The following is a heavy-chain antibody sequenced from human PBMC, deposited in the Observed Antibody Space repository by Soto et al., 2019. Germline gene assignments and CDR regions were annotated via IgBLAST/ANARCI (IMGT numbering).Heavy chain of an antibody. CDR2: IIPIFGTA. Sequence: QVQLVQSGAEVKKPGSSVKVSCKASGGTFSSYAISWVRQAPGQGLEWMGGIIPIFGTANYAQKFQGRVTSPADESTSTAYRELSSLRYEDTAVYYCARAYCGGDCYRQPYYYGMDVWGQGTTVTVAS. V-gene: IGHV1-69*01. J-gene: IGHJ6*02. CDR1: GGTFSSYA. CDR3: ARAYCGGDCYRQPYYYGMDV. D-gene: IGHD2-21*02.